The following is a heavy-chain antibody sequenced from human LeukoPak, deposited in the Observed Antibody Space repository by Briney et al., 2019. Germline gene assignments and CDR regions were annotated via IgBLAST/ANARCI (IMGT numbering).Heavy chain of an antibody. CDR3: ARGPLHGMDV. Sequence: GRSLRLSCAASGFTFSSYAMHWVRQAPGKGLEWVAGISYDGSNKYYADSVKGRFTISRDNSKNTLYLRMNSLRAEDTAVYYCARGPLHGMDVWGQGTTVTVSS. CDR2: ISYDGSNK. V-gene: IGHV3-30-3*01. J-gene: IGHJ6*02. CDR1: GFTFSSYA.